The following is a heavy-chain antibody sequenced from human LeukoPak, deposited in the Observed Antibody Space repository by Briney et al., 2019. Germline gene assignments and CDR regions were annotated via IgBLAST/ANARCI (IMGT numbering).Heavy chain of an antibody. Sequence: GGSLRLSCAASGFTFSSYAMHWVRQAPGKGLEWVAVISYDGSNKYYADSVKGRFTISRDNAKNSLYLQMNSLRAEDTAVYYCARDHSSSWYRGDYFDYWGQGTLVTVSS. J-gene: IGHJ4*02. V-gene: IGHV3-30*07. CDR3: ARDHSSSWYRGDYFDY. D-gene: IGHD6-13*01. CDR1: GFTFSSYA. CDR2: ISYDGSNK.